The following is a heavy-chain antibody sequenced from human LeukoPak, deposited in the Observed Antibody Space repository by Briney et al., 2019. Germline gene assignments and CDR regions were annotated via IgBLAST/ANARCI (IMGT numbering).Heavy chain of an antibody. J-gene: IGHJ4*02. CDR1: GGSISSYY. Sequence: TSETLSLTCTVSGGSISSYYWSWIRQPPGKGLEWIGYIYYSGSTNYNPSLKSRVTISVDTSKNQFSLKPSSVTAADTAVYYCAREGIAARLFDYWGQGTLVTVSS. V-gene: IGHV4-59*01. D-gene: IGHD6-6*01. CDR2: IYYSGST. CDR3: AREGIAARLFDY.